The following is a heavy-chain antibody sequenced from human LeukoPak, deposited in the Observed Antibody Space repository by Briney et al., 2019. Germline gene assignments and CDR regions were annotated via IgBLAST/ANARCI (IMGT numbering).Heavy chain of an antibody. CDR1: GGSISIGGYY. CDR3: ARLVPYSSNWYFDY. J-gene: IGHJ4*02. V-gene: IGHV4-30-2*03. Sequence: SETLSLTCTVSGGSISIGGYYWNWIRQPPGKGLEWIGSMYYSGSTYYNPSLKSRVTISVDTSKNQFSLKVSSVTAADTAVYYCARLVPYSSNWYFDYWGQGTLVTVSS. D-gene: IGHD6-13*01. CDR2: MYYSGST.